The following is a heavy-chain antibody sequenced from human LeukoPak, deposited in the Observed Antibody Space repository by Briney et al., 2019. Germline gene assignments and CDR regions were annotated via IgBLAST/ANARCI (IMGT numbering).Heavy chain of an antibody. J-gene: IGHJ4*02. V-gene: IGHV1-69*13. D-gene: IGHD2-15*01. CDR1: GCTFSSYA. CDR2: IIPIFGTA. Sequence: SVKVSCRSSGCTFSSYAISWVRQAPGQGLEWMGGIIPIFGTANYGQKLQGRVTITADESTSTAYMELSSLRSEDTALYYCARDYCSGGSCYFWLDYWGQGTLLTLPS. CDR3: ARDYCSGGSCYFWLDY.